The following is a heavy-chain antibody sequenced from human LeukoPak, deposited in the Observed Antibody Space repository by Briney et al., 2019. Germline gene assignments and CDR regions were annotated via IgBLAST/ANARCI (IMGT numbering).Heavy chain of an antibody. Sequence: GESLKISCKASGYSFTNNWIGWVRPMPGKGLEWMGRIDPSDSYTNYSPSFQGHVTISADKSISTAYLQWSSLKASDTAMYYCARLDYDILTGYGNIDYWGQGTLVTVSS. CDR3: ARLDYDILTGYGNIDY. CDR1: GYSFTNNW. CDR2: IDPSDSYT. V-gene: IGHV5-10-1*01. J-gene: IGHJ4*02. D-gene: IGHD3-9*01.